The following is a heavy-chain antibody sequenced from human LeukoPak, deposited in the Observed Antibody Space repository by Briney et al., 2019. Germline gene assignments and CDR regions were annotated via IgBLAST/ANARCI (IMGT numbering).Heavy chain of an antibody. CDR1: GGSFSGYY. D-gene: IGHD1-26*01. J-gene: IGHJ4*02. CDR2: INHSGST. CDR3: AREPKFWGSGSYPFDY. V-gene: IGHV4-34*01. Sequence: SETLSLTCAVYGGSFSGYYWSWIRQPPGKGLEWIGEINHSGSTNYNPSLKSRVTISVDTSKNQFSLKLSSVTAADTAVYYCAREPKFWGSGSYPFDYWGQGTLVTVSS.